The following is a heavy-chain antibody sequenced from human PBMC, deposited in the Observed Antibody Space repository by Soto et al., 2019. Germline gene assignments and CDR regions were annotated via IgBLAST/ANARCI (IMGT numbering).Heavy chain of an antibody. V-gene: IGHV4-34*01. Sequence: SETLSLTCAVYGGSFSGYYWSWIRQPPGKGLEWIGEINHSGSTNYNPSLKSRVTISVDTSKNQFSLKLSSVTAADTAVYYCARGGDSSSPLFDYWGQGTLVTVSS. CDR2: INHSGST. J-gene: IGHJ4*02. D-gene: IGHD6-6*01. CDR3: ARGGDSSSPLFDY. CDR1: GGSFSGYY.